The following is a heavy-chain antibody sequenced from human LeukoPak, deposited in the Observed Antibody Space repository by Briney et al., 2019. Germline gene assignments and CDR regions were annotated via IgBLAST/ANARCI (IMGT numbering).Heavy chain of an antibody. CDR1: GYTFTGYY. V-gene: IGHV1-2*02. J-gene: IGHJ6*02. CDR2: INPNSGGT. Sequence: GASVKVSCKASGYTFTGYYMHWVRQAPGQGLEWMGWINPNSGGTNYAQKFQGRVTMTRDTSISTAYMELSRLRSDDTAVYYCARAPTQRMATIKLIESGGRYYYYYGMDVWGQGTTVTVSS. CDR3: ARAPTQRMATIKLIESGGRYYYYYGMDV. D-gene: IGHD5-24*01.